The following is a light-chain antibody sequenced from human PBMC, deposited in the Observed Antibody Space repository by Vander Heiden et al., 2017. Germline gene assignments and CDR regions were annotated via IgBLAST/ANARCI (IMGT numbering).Light chain of an antibody. V-gene: IGKV3-11*01. Sequence: EIVLPQSPATLSLSPGARATLSSRACQSISNYLAWYQQKPGQAPRLLIYDASNRATGIPARFSGSGSGTDFTLPISSLEPEDFAVYYCQQRSNWPPHTFGGGTKVEIK. J-gene: IGKJ4*01. CDR2: DAS. CDR3: QQRSNWPPHT. CDR1: QSISNY.